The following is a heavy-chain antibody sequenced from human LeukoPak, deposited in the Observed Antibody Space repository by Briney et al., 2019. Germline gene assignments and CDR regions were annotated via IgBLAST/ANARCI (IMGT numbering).Heavy chain of an antibody. J-gene: IGHJ4*02. Sequence: PGGSLRLSCAVSGFTFSRYNMNWVWQAPGKGLEWVSSISSSSMYIFYADSVKGRFTISRDNAKNSLFLQMDSLRAEDTAMYYCARVDCSESNCYLDYWGQGTLVTVSS. V-gene: IGHV3-21*01. CDR1: GFTFSRYN. CDR3: ARVDCSESNCYLDY. D-gene: IGHD2-15*01. CDR2: ISSSSMYI.